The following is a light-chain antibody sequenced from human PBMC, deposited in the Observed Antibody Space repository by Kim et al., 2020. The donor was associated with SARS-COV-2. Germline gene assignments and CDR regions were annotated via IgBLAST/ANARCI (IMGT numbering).Light chain of an antibody. CDR2: AHN. V-gene: IGLV3-19*01. CDR3: NSLDSGFTHLV. CDR1: SLRSYY. Sequence: SSELTQDPAVSVALGQTVRITCQGDSLRSYYASWYQPKPGHAPVLVIYAHNNRPSVIPDRFSGSLSGNTASFPITGAPAAAVAAYYFNSLDSGFTHLVFG. J-gene: IGLJ3*02.